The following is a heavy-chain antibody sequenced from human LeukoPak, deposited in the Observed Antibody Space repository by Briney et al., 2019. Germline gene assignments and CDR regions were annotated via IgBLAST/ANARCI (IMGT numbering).Heavy chain of an antibody. CDR1: GFTFSSLW. Sequence: PGGSLRLSCAASGFTFSSLWMHWVRQAPGKGLVWVANIKQDGSEKYYVDSVKGRFTISRDNAKNSLYLQMNSLRAEDTAVYYCARDGDWYGSGSYYNFDAFDIWGQGTMVTVSS. CDR3: ARDGDWYGSGSYYNFDAFDI. V-gene: IGHV3-7*03. J-gene: IGHJ3*02. CDR2: IKQDGSEK. D-gene: IGHD3-10*01.